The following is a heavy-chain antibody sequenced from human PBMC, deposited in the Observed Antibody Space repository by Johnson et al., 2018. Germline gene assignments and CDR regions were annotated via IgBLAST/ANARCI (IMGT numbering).Heavy chain of an antibody. Sequence: VQLVESGGGLVQPGGSLRLSCAASGFTFSSYWMSWVRQAPGKGLEWVANIKQDGSEKYYVDSVKGRFTISRDHAKNSLYLPMNTLRDEDTAVYYCARNLRRVPAAIHYYYYGMDVWGQGTTVTVSS. J-gene: IGHJ6*02. CDR3: ARNLRRVPAAIHYYYYGMDV. V-gene: IGHV3-7*01. D-gene: IGHD2-2*01. CDR2: IKQDGSEK. CDR1: GFTFSSYW.